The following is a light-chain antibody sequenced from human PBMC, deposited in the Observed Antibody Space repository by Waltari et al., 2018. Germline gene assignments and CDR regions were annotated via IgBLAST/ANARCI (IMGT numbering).Light chain of an antibody. V-gene: IGKV1-5*03. J-gene: IGKJ2*01. CDR2: MAS. CDR3: QQYSSFST. Sequence: IEMNQSPSTLSASVGDRVTISCRASQSVGTWLAWYQQKPGKAPKLLIYMASSLESGVPSRFSGSGSGTEFTLTISSLQPDDFATYSCQQYSSFSTFGQGTKVDI. CDR1: QSVGTW.